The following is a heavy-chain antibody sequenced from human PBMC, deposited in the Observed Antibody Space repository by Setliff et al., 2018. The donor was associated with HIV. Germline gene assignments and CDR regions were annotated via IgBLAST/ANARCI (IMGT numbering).Heavy chain of an antibody. CDR3: ARLGSGWSDSYYYAMDV. J-gene: IGHJ6*02. CDR2: ISVDNGDT. D-gene: IGHD6-19*01. CDR1: GYTFISYG. Sequence: ASVKVSCKASGYTFISYGISWMRQAPGQGPEWMGWISVDNGDTNYAQKVQGRVSMTTGTSTSTAYMELRSLRFDDTAVYFCARLGSGWSDSYYYAMDVWGQGTTVTVSS. V-gene: IGHV1-18*04.